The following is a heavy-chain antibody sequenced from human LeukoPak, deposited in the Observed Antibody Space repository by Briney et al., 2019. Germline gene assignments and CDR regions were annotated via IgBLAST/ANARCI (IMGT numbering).Heavy chain of an antibody. Sequence: PSGTLSLTCTVSGGSISTYYWSWIRLPPGKGLEWIAYIYFTGRTQYNPSLKNRVTISVDTSKNQFSLRLSSVTPADTAVYYCARGGYDSDFDYWGQGTLVTVSS. V-gene: IGHV4-59*01. J-gene: IGHJ4*02. D-gene: IGHD3-3*01. CDR1: GGSISTYY. CDR3: ARGGYDSDFDY. CDR2: IYFTGRT.